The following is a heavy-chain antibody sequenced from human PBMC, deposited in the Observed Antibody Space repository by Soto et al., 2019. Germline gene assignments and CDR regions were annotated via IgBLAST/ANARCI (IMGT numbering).Heavy chain of an antibody. CDR2: ISGRAKKYAT. CDR1: GFNFSGAA. J-gene: IGHJ4*02. V-gene: IGHV3-73*01. Sequence: EVQLVESGGDWVQPGGSLKLSCTGLGFNFSGAALHWVRQPSGKGLEWVGRISGRAKKYATSYATSVRGRFSLSRDDSKNTAFLQMNSLRDEDTGVYFCCGRGGDSLQDIWGQGTLVTVSS. CDR3: CGRGGDSLQDI. D-gene: IGHD4-17*01.